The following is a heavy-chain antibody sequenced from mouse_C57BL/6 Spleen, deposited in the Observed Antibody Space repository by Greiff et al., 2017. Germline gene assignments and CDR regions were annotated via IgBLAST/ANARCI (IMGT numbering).Heavy chain of an antibody. Sequence: QVQLQQSGAELMKPGASVKFSCKASGYTFTGYWIEWVKQRPGHGLEWIGELLPGSGSTNYNEKFKGKATFTADTSSTTAYMQLSSLTTEDSAIYYCARPQGSRSLAYWGQGTLVTVSA. CDR3: ARPQGSRSLAY. J-gene: IGHJ3*01. D-gene: IGHD1-1*01. CDR2: LLPGSGST. CDR1: GYTFTGYW. V-gene: IGHV1-9*01.